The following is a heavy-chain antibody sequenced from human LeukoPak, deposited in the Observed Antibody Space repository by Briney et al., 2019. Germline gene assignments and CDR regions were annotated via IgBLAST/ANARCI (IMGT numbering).Heavy chain of an antibody. CDR3: ASLSSGWTSNWFDP. CDR1: GLTVSSNS. V-gene: IGHV3-21*01. Sequence: RAGGSLRLSCAASGLTVSSNSMNWVRQAPGKGLEWVSSISSSSSYIYYADSVKGRFTISRDNAKNSLYLQMNSLRAEDTAVYYCASLSSGWTSNWFDPWGQGTLVTVSS. D-gene: IGHD6-19*01. J-gene: IGHJ5*02. CDR2: ISSSSSYI.